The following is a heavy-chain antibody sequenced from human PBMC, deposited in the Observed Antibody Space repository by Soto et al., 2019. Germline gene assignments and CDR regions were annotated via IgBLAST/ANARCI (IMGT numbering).Heavy chain of an antibody. V-gene: IGHV1-46*01. J-gene: IGHJ4*02. CDR1: GYTFTNYY. CDR3: ARDLAAGDH. D-gene: IGHD6-13*01. CDR2: INPTSGST. Sequence: QVQLVQSGAEVKKPGASVKVSCKASGYTFTNYYIHWVRQAPGQGLEWMGIINPTSGSTNYAQKFQGRVNLTYDTSTPTVYMELSGLRSEDTAVLYCARDLAAGDHWGQGTLVTVSS.